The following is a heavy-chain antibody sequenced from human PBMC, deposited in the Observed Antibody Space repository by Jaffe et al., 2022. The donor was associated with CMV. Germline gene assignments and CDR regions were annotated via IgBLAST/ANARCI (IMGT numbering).Heavy chain of an antibody. CDR2: IYPSDSDA. CDR1: GYNFGANW. V-gene: IGHV5-51*01. CDR3: ARMGLALSDSYNAFDI. Sequence: EVLLVQSGAEMRKPGDSLRISCEGIGYNFGANWIGWARQMSGKGLEWMGIIYPSDSDARYTPSFEGRVTFSVDKSINTAYLQWRSLTTSDTARYFCARMGLALSDSYNAFDIWGRGTLVTVSP. D-gene: IGHD1-20*01. J-gene: IGHJ3*02.